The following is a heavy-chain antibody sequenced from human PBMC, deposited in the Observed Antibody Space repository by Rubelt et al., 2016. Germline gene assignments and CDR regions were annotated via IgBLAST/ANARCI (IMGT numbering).Heavy chain of an antibody. CDR1: GYTFTSYY. J-gene: IGHJ6*02. V-gene: IGHV1-2*06. D-gene: IGHD2-2*02. Sequence: QAQLVQSGAEVKKPGASVKVSCKASGYTFTSYYMYWVRQAPGQGLEWMGRINPNSGGTNYAQKFQGRVTMTRDTSISTAYMELSRLTSDDTAVYYCAREAIHYYYYGMDVWGQGTTVTVSS. CDR2: INPNSGGT. CDR3: AREAIHYYYYGMDV.